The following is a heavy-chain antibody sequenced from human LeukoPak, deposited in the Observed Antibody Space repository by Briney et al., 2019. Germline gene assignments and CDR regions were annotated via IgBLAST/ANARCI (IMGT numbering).Heavy chain of an antibody. Sequence: PSETLSLTCAVSGGSISSSNWWSWVRQPPGKGLEWIGEIYHSGSTNYNPSLKSRVTISVDKSKNQFSLKLSSVTAADTAVYYCARGLGYCSGGSCYSPQNWFDPWGQGTLVTVSS. V-gene: IGHV4-4*02. CDR2: IYHSGST. D-gene: IGHD2-15*01. CDR1: GGSISSSNW. J-gene: IGHJ5*02. CDR3: ARGLGYCSGGSCYSPQNWFDP.